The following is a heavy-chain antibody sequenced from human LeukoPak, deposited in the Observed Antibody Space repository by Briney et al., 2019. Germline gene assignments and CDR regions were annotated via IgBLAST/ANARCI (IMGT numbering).Heavy chain of an antibody. CDR2: VYFSATT. J-gene: IGHJ4*02. D-gene: IGHD6-6*01. CDR1: SGSISPYY. Sequence: PSETLSLTCAVSSGSISPYYWNWIRQPPGKGLEWIGSVYFSATTDYNPSFKSRLTISVDTSKNQFSLKLSSVTAADTAVYYCARDGPEYSSSSGIYWGQGTLVTVSS. CDR3: ARDGPEYSSSSGIY. V-gene: IGHV4-59*12.